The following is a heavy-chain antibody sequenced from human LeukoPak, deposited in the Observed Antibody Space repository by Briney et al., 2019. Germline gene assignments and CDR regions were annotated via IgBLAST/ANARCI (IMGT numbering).Heavy chain of an antibody. J-gene: IGHJ2*01. CDR2: IYYSGST. D-gene: IGHD1-1*01. CDR1: GGSISSYY. CDR3: AGGYKYWYFDL. Sequence: SETLSLTCTVSGGSISSYYWSWIRQPPGKGLEWIGYIYYSGSTNYNPSLKSRVTISVDTSKNHFSLKLSSVTAADTAVYYCAGGYKYWYFDLWGRGTLVAVSS. V-gene: IGHV4-59*08.